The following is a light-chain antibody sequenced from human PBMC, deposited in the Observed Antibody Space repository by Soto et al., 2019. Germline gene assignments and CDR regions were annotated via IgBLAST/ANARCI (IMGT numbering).Light chain of an antibody. CDR2: EVN. CDR1: SSDVGTYTL. Sequence: QSGLTQPASVSGSPGQSITISGTGTSSDVGTYTLVSWYQQHPGKAPKLVIYEVNKRPAGVSKRFSGSKSGDTASLTISGLQAEDEADYYCSSYAGAITFYVFGTGTKVTVL. J-gene: IGLJ1*01. CDR3: SSYAGAITFYV. V-gene: IGLV2-23*02.